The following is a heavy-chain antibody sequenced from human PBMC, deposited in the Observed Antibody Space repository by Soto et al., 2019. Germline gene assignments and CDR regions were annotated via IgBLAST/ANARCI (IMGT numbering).Heavy chain of an antibody. CDR1: GGSISPFY. CDR3: ARVGGVAARTFDY. CDR2: LYYSGNT. J-gene: IGHJ4*02. V-gene: IGHV4-59*01. Sequence: TLSLTCTVSGGSISPFYWSWVRQPPGKGLEWIGYLYYSGNTNYNPSLKSRVTISVDASKSQVSLRLNSVTAADTAVYYCARVGGVAARTFDYWGQGTVVTVSS. D-gene: IGHD2-15*01.